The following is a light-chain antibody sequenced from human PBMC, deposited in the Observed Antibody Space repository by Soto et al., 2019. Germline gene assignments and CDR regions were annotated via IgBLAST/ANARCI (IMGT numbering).Light chain of an antibody. V-gene: IGKV1-5*03. CDR3: QQSWT. Sequence: DIQMTQSPSTLSASVGDRVTITCRASQSISSWLAWYQQKPGKAPKLLIYKASSLESGVPSRFSGSGSGTEFTLPISSLQPADFAAYYCQQSWTFGQGTKVEIK. J-gene: IGKJ1*01. CDR2: KAS. CDR1: QSISSW.